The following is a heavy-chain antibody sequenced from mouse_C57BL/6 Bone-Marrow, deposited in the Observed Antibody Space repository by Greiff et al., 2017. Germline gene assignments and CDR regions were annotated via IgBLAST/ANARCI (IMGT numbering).Heavy chain of an antibody. CDR3: ARKGRVAY. J-gene: IGHJ3*01. Sequence: VQLQESGPGLVQPSQSLSITCTVSGFSLTSYGVHWVRQSPGKGLEWLGVIWSGGSTDYNAAFISRLSISKDNSKSQVFFKMNSLQADDAAIYYCARKGRVAYWGQGTLVTVSA. V-gene: IGHV2-2*01. CDR2: IWSGGST. CDR1: GFSLTSYG. D-gene: IGHD3-3*01.